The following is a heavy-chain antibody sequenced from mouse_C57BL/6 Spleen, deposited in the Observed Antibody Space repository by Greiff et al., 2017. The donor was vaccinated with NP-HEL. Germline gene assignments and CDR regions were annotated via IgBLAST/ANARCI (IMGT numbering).Heavy chain of an antibody. CDR1: GYSITSDY. J-gene: IGHJ1*03. V-gene: IGHV3-8*01. D-gene: IGHD1-1*01. Sequence: EVKLVESGPGLAKPSQTLSLTCSVTGYSITSDYWNWIRKFPGNKLEYMGYISYSGSTYYNPSLKSRISITRDTSKNQYYLQLNSVTTEDTATYYCARSGPLYYGSSYRYFDVWGTGTTVTVSS. CDR3: ARSGPLYYGSSYRYFDV. CDR2: ISYSGST.